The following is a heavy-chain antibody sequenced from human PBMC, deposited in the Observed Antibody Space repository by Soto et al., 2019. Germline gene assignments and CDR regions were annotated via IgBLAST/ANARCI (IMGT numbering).Heavy chain of an antibody. V-gene: IGHV3-23*01. CDR2: IRGSGGST. CDR1: GFTFSSYA. D-gene: IGHD6-19*01. CDR3: AKVGPLNRGAVAGHYYYYYGMDV. J-gene: IGHJ6*02. Sequence: LRLSCAASGFTFSSYAMRWVRQAPGKGLEWVSAIRGSGGSTYYADSVKGRFTISRDNSKNTLYLQMNSLRAEDTAVYYCAKVGPLNRGAVAGHYYYYYGMDVWGQGATVTVSS.